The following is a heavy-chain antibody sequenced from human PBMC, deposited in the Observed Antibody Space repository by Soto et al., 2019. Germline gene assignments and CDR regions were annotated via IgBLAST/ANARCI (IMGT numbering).Heavy chain of an antibody. Sequence: QVQLVESGGGVVQPGRSLRLSCAASGFTFSSYAMHWVRQAPGKGLEWVAVISYDGSNKYYADSVKGRFTISRDNSKNTLYLQMNSLRAEDTAVYYCAREHYDFWSGYYGWFDPWGQGTLVTVSS. D-gene: IGHD3-3*01. CDR3: AREHYDFWSGYYGWFDP. CDR2: ISYDGSNK. CDR1: GFTFSSYA. J-gene: IGHJ5*02. V-gene: IGHV3-30-3*01.